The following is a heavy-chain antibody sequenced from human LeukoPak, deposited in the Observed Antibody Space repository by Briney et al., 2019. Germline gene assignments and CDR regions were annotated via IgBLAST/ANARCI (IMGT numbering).Heavy chain of an antibody. CDR3: VRDTMWSSWFVFDY. CDR1: GFTFSDYY. Sequence: GGSLRLSCAASGFTFSDYYMSWIRQAPGKGLEWVSNISSSGSAINYADSVRGRFTISRDNARNSLYLQMNSLRAEDTAVYYCVRDTMWSSWFVFDYWGQGTLVTVSS. V-gene: IGHV3-11*01. CDR2: ISSSGSAI. D-gene: IGHD6-19*01. J-gene: IGHJ4*02.